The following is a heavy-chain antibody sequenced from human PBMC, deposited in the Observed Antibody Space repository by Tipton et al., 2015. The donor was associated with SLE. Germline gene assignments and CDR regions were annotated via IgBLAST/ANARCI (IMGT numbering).Heavy chain of an antibody. CDR2: INYSGST. J-gene: IGHJ4*02. Sequence: LRLSCAVSGGTISSSSYYWGWIRQPKGKGLEWSGSINYSGSTYYNPSVKSRSTISVDTSKNQFSLNMSSVTAADTAVYYSARFCLVAPVAISSGVDYWGQGTLVTVSS. CDR3: ARFCLVAPVAISSGVDY. V-gene: IGHV4-39*07. CDR1: GGTISSSSYY. D-gene: IGHD2-2*02.